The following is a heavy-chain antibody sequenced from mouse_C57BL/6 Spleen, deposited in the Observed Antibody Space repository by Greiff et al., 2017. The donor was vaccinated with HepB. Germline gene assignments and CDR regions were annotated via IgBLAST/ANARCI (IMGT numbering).Heavy chain of an antibody. CDR1: GFTFSDYG. J-gene: IGHJ3*01. V-gene: IGHV5-17*01. Sequence: EVKLVESGGGLVKPGGSLKLSCAASGFTFSDYGMHWVRQAPEKGLEWVAYISSGSSTIYYADTVKGRFTISRDNAKNTLFLQMTSLRSEDTAMYYCARPFYDGYHLAYWGQGTLVTVSA. CDR3: ARPFYDGYHLAY. D-gene: IGHD2-3*01. CDR2: ISSGSSTI.